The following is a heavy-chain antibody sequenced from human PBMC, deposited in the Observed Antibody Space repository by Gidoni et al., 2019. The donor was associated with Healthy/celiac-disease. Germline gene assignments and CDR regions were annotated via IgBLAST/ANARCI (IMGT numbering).Heavy chain of an antibody. CDR1: GFTFSSYG. CDR3: AKDGRNIVVVPAAMPATD. J-gene: IGHJ4*02. D-gene: IGHD2-2*01. V-gene: IGHV3-30*18. CDR2: ISYDGSNK. Sequence: QVQLVESGGGVVQPGRSLRLSCAASGFTFSSYGMHWVRQAPGKGLEWVAVISYDGSNKYYADSVKGRFTISRDNSKNTLYLQMNSLRAEDTAVYYCAKDGRNIVVVPAAMPATDWGQGTLVTVSS.